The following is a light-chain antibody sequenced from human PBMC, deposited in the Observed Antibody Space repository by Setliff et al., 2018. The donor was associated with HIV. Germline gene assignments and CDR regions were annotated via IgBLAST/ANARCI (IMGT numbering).Light chain of an antibody. J-gene: IGLJ1*01. CDR3: CSYAGSGPV. V-gene: IGLV2-23*02. Sequence: QSALAQPASVSGSPGQSITLSCTGNSSDVGGYDYVSWYQQHPDKAPKLMIYDVKNRPSGVSDRFSGSKSCNTAALTISGLQAEDEADYYCCSYAGSGPVFGAGTKVTVL. CDR2: DVK. CDR1: SSDVGGYDY.